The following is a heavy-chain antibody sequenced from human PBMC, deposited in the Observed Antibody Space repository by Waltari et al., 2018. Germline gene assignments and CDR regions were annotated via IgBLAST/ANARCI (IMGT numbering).Heavy chain of an antibody. J-gene: IGHJ5*02. CDR1: GGSLSGYY. Sequence: QVQLQQRGAGLLKPSETLSLTCGVYGGSLSGYYWSWIRQPPGRGLEWIGETHDSGITNYNPSLKNRLTISMDMSKNQFSLRLSSVTAADTAAYYCTRGAAKAVAGTFWFDPWGQGTLVTVSS. CDR3: TRGAAKAVAGTFWFDP. V-gene: IGHV4-34*02. D-gene: IGHD6-19*01. CDR2: THDSGIT.